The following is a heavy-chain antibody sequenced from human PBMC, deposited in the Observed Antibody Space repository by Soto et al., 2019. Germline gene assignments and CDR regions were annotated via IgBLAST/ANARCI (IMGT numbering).Heavy chain of an antibody. CDR3: AVIPPGIAVAGNWHFDL. D-gene: IGHD6-19*01. V-gene: IGHV1-69*13. CDR2: IIPIFGTA. Sequence: GASVKVSCKASGGTFSSYAISWVRQAPGQGLEWMGGIIPIFGTANYAQKFQGRVTITADESTSTAYMELSSLRSEDTAVYYCAVIPPGIAVAGNWHFDLWGRGTLVTVSS. J-gene: IGHJ2*01. CDR1: GGTFSSYA.